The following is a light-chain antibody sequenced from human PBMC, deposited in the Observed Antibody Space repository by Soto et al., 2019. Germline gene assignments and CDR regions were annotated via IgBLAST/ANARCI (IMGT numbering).Light chain of an antibody. CDR1: QSVSSSY. CDR2: GAS. Sequence: ELVLTQSPGTLSLSPGERATLSCRASQSVSSSYLAWYQQKPGQAPRLIIYGASSRATGIPDRFSGSGSGTDLTLTISRLQPEDCAVYDCQQYGSSRVTFGQGTRLDIK. V-gene: IGKV3-20*01. J-gene: IGKJ5*01. CDR3: QQYGSSRVT.